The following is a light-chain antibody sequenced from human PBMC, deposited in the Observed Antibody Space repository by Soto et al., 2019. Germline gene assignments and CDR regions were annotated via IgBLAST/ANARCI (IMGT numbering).Light chain of an antibody. CDR1: SSNIGAGYD. J-gene: IGLJ2*01. Sequence: QSVLTQPPSVSGAPGQRVTISYTGSSSNIGAGYDVHWYQQLPGTAPKLLIYGNSNRPSGVPDRFSGSKSGTSASLAITGLQAEDEADYYCQSYDSSLSAHVVFGGGTKVTVL. CDR3: QSYDSSLSAHVV. V-gene: IGLV1-40*01. CDR2: GNS.